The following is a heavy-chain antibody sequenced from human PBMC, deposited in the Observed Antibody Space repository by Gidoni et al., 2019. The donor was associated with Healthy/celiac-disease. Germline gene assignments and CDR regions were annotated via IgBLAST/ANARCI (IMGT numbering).Heavy chain of an antibody. CDR3: ARKFDYYDFWSGYSHYGMDV. J-gene: IGHJ6*02. Sequence: QVQLVQSGAEVKKPGASVKVSCKASGYTFTSYGISWVRQAPGQGLEWMGWISAYNGNTNYAQKLQGRVTMTTDTSTSTAYIELRSLRSDDTAVYYCARKFDYYDFWSGYSHYGMDVWGQGTTVTVSS. V-gene: IGHV1-18*01. CDR2: ISAYNGNT. D-gene: IGHD3-3*01. CDR1: GYTFTSYG.